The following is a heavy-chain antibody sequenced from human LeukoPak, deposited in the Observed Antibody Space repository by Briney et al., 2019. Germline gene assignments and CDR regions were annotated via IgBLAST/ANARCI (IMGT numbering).Heavy chain of an antibody. Sequence: SETLSLTCTVSSGSINTYYWSWIRQPPGKGLEWIGYIYYSGSTNYNPSLESRVTISVDTSKNQFSLRLSSVTAADTAVYYCARDNFRAGFYYYGMDVWGQGTTVTVSS. V-gene: IGHV4-59*12. J-gene: IGHJ6*02. CDR1: SGSINTYY. CDR2: IYYSGST. D-gene: IGHD2/OR15-2a*01. CDR3: ARDNFRAGFYYYGMDV.